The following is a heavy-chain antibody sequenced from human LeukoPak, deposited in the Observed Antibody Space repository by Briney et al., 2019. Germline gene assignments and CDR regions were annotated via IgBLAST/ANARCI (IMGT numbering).Heavy chain of an antibody. V-gene: IGHV3-30*04. CDR2: ISYDGSNK. D-gene: IGHD3-22*01. CDR1: GFTFSNYA. Sequence: GGSLRLSCAASGFTFSNYAMSWVRQAPGKGLEWVAVISYDGSNKYYADSVKGRFTISRDNSKNTLYLQMNSLRAEDTAVYYCAGGQHYYDSSGYYQIDAFDIWGQGTMVTVSS. CDR3: AGGQHYYDSSGYYQIDAFDI. J-gene: IGHJ3*02.